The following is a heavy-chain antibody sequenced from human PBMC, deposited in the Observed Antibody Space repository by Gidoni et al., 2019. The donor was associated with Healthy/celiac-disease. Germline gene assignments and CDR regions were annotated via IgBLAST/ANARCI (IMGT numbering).Heavy chain of an antibody. CDR3: AKPLDYGDYLYFDY. D-gene: IGHD4-17*01. V-gene: IGHV3-43*01. J-gene: IGHJ4*02. Sequence: EVKLGESGGVVVQPVGSLRLSSAATGVTFPDYTMHWVRQPPGKGLEWLSRVSWEGGSTYYADSVKCRFTISRDNSKNSLYLQMNSLRTEDTALYYCAKPLDYGDYLYFDYWGQGTLVTVSS. CDR1: GVTFPDYT. CDR2: VSWEGGST.